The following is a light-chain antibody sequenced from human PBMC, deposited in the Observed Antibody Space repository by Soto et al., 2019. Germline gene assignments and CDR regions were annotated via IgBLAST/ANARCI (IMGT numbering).Light chain of an antibody. CDR3: QSYDSSLSAPV. CDR2: GNS. CDR1: SSNIGAGYD. V-gene: IGLV1-40*01. J-gene: IGLJ1*01. Sequence: QSVLTQPPSVSGAPGQRVTISCTGSSSNIGAGYDVHWYQQRPGTAPNLLIYGNSNRPSGVPDRFSGSKSGTSASLAITGLQAEDEADYYCQSYDSSLSAPVFGIGTKVTVL.